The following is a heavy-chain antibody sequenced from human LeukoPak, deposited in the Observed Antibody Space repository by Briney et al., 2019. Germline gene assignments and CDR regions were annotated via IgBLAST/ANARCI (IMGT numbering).Heavy chain of an antibody. D-gene: IGHD3-10*02. CDR2: ISSSGSTI. Sequence: GGSLRLSCAASGFTFSSYSMNWVRQAPGKGLEWVSYISSSGSTIYYADSVKGRFTISRDNAKNSLYLQMNRLRAEDTAVYYCGEQGITMIGGVWGKGTTVTISS. CDR1: GFTFSSYS. J-gene: IGHJ6*04. V-gene: IGHV3-48*04. CDR3: GEQGITMIGGV.